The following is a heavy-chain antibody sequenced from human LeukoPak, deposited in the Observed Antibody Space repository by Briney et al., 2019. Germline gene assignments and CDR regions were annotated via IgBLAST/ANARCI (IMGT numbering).Heavy chain of an antibody. CDR1: GYTFTSYD. Sequence: ASVKVSCKASGYTFTSYDINWVRQATGQGLEWMGWISAYNGNTNYAQKLQGRVTMTTDTSTSTAYMELRSLRSDDTAVYYCARDVSTLGKSAKYCSGGSCYYPGYWGQGTLVTVSS. J-gene: IGHJ4*02. CDR2: ISAYNGNT. V-gene: IGHV1-18*01. D-gene: IGHD2-15*01. CDR3: ARDVSTLGKSAKYCSGGSCYYPGY.